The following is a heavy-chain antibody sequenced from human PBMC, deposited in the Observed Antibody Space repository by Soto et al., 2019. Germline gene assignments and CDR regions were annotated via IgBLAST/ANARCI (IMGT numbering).Heavy chain of an antibody. V-gene: IGHV3-23*01. Sequence: EVQLLDSGGGLVQPGGSLRLSCAASGFTFSSYAMSWVRQAPGKGLEWVSALSGSGVLTYYADSVKGRFTISRDNSKNALFLQMNCLRAEDTALYYCAKATSFYYDSRSDYWGQGTLVTVSS. J-gene: IGHJ4*02. CDR2: LSGSGVLT. D-gene: IGHD3-22*01. CDR1: GFTFSSYA. CDR3: AKATSFYYDSRSDY.